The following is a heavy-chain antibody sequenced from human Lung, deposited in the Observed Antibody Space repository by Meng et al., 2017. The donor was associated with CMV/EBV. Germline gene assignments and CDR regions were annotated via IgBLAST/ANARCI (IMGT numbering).Heavy chain of an antibody. CDR3: SRDLRVRVVKGGSRYYGMDV. Sequence: SXKISXAASDFTFSSYWIYWVRQAPGKGLVWVSRINSDGSSTSYADSVRGRFTISSDNAKNTLYMQMNSLRGEDTAVYYCSRDLRVRVVKGGSRYYGMDVWGQGXTVTVSS. V-gene: IGHV3-74*01. D-gene: IGHD3-10*01. CDR2: INSDGSST. J-gene: IGHJ6*02. CDR1: DFTFSSYW.